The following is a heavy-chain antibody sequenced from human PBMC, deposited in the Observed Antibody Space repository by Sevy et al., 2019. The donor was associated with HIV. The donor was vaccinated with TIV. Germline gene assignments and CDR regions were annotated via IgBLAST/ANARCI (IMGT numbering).Heavy chain of an antibody. J-gene: IGHJ4*02. Sequence: ASVKVSCKASGYTFTGYYIHWVRQAPGQGLEWMGWINPNSGGTNYPQRSQGRVTMTTDTSIGTAYMELSSLGSDDTAVYYCARDRCSGATCPFDYWGQGTLVTVSS. CDR2: INPNSGGT. V-gene: IGHV1-2*02. D-gene: IGHD2-15*01. CDR1: GYTFTGYY. CDR3: ARDRCSGATCPFDY.